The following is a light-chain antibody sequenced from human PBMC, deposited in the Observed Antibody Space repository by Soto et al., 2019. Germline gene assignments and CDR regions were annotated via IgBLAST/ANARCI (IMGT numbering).Light chain of an antibody. V-gene: IGKV3D-15*01. Sequence: EIVMTQSPATLSVSPGERVTLSCRASQSVSSNLAWYQQKPGQAPRLLIYGASTRATGIPARFSGSGSGTEFTLTISSLQSEDFAVYYCQQYNTFGGGTKVEIK. CDR2: GAS. CDR3: QQYNT. J-gene: IGKJ4*01. CDR1: QSVSSN.